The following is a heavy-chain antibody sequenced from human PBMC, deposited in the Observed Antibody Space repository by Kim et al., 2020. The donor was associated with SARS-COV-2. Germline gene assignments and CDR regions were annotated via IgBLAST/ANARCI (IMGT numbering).Heavy chain of an antibody. V-gene: IGHV1-69*13. CDR2: IIPIFGTA. Sequence: SVKVSCKASGGTFSSYAISWVRQAPGQGLEWMGGIIPIFGTANYAQKFQGRVTITADESTSTAYMELSSLRSEDTAVYYCARGRFGVGAAGLGRLDYWGQGTLVTVSS. CDR1: GGTFSSYA. D-gene: IGHD6-13*01. J-gene: IGHJ4*02. CDR3: ARGRFGVGAAGLGRLDY.